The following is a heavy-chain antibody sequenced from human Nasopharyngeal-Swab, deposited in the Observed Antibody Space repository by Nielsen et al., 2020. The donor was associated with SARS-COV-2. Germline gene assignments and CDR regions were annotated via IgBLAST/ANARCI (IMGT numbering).Heavy chain of an antibody. J-gene: IGHJ4*02. V-gene: IGHV3-30*18. D-gene: IGHD1-26*01. CDR2: IAHDASNE. Sequence: GESLKISCAASGFTFSSFGMHWVRQAPGKGLEWVAFIAHDASNEYYGDSVKGRFSISRDSSKNTLYLQMDSLRGEDTAVYYCAKGTGATYRAIDYWGQGTLVTASS. CDR1: GFTFSSFG. CDR3: AKGTGATYRAIDY.